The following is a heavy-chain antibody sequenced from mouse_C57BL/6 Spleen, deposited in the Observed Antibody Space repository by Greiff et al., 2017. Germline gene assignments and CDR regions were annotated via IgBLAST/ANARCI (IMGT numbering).Heavy chain of an antibody. D-gene: IGHD3-1*01. CDR3: ARYIGLGHLYYAMDY. V-gene: IGHV7-3*01. CDR1: GFTFTDYY. Sequence: EVHLVESGGGLVQPGGSLSLSCAASGFTFTDYYMSWVRQPPGKALEWLGFIRNKANGYTTEYSASVKGRFTISRDNSQSILYLQMNALRAEDSATYYCARYIGLGHLYYAMDYWGQGTSVTVSS. J-gene: IGHJ4*01. CDR2: IRNKANGYTT.